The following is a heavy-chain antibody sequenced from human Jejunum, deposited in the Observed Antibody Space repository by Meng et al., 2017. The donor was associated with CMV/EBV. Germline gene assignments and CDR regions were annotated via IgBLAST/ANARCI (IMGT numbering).Heavy chain of an antibody. CDR3: ARDTFDRRNGMDV. CDR2: TYYSGST. Sequence: VSSGSLNDFYWGWIRQSPGKGLEWIGYTYYSGSTHYNPSLKSRVTISIDTSKKYFSLRLSSVTAADTAVYYCARDTFDRRNGMDVWGQGTSVTVSS. CDR1: SGSLNDFY. V-gene: IGHV4-59*01. J-gene: IGHJ6*02. D-gene: IGHD3-10*01.